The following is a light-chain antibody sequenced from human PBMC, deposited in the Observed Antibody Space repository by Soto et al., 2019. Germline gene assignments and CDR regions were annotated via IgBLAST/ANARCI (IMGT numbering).Light chain of an antibody. V-gene: IGKV3-20*01. CDR1: QSVTSNS. CDR2: GAS. CDR3: QQYGSSPRT. J-gene: IGKJ1*01. Sequence: EIVLTQSPATLSLSPGERASLSCRASQSVTSNSLAWYRQRPGQAPRLLIYGASTRATGITDRFSGSGSGTDFTLTITRLEPEDFAVYFCQQYGSSPRTFGQGTKVDIK.